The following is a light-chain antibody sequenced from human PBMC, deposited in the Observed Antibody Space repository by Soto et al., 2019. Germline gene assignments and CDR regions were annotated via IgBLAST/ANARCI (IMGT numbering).Light chain of an antibody. CDR2: STS. V-gene: IGLV7-43*01. J-gene: IGLJ2*01. Sequence: QAVVTQEPSLTVSPGGTVTLTCASSTGAVTNGHYPNWFQQKPGQAPRPLMYSTSNKYSWTPARFSGSLLGGKAALTLSGVQPEDEADYYCLLYYGGAQVVFGGGTKLTVL. CDR3: LLYYGGAQVV. CDR1: TGAVTNGHY.